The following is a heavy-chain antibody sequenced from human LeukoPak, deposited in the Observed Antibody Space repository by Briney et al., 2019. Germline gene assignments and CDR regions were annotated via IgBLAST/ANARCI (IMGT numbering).Heavy chain of an antibody. CDR1: GGSISSYY. Sequence: SETLSLTCTVSGGSISSYYWSWIRQPPGKGLEWIGYIYYSGSTNYNPSLKSRVTISVDTSKNQFSLKLSSVTAADTAVYYCAREVVPAAIRAGWFDPWGQGTLVTVSS. CDR3: AREVVPAAIRAGWFDP. V-gene: IGHV4-59*01. J-gene: IGHJ5*02. CDR2: IYYSGST. D-gene: IGHD2-2*02.